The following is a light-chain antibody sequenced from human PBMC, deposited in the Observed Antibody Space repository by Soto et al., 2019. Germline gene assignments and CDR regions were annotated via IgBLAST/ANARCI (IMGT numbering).Light chain of an antibody. CDR3: CSYAVSSTYV. Sequence: QSALTQPASVSGSPGQSITISCTGTSRDVGIYNLVSWYQLHPGKVPKLIIYEDTKRPSGISSRFSGSESGITAFLTISGLQAEDEADYYCCSYAVSSTYVFGTGTKVTVL. CDR1: SRDVGIYNL. J-gene: IGLJ1*01. CDR2: EDT. V-gene: IGLV2-23*01.